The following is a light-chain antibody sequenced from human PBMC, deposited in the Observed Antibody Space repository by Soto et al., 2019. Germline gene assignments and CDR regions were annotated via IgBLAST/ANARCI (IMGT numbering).Light chain of an antibody. CDR2: GAS. CDR3: QHFGSSSYT. J-gene: IGKJ2*01. CDR1: QTVFRNF. V-gene: IGKV3-20*01. Sequence: EMVLPQSPGTLSLSPGQIATLSCRASQTVFRNFLDWYQQKPVQAPRLLIYGASNRATGIPDRFSGSRSGTGFTLTISSVEPEDFAVYYCQHFGSSSYTFGQGTKLDSK.